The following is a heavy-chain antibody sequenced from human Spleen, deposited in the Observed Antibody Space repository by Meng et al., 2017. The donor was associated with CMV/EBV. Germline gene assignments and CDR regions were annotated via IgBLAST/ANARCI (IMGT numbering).Heavy chain of an antibody. CDR2: IRNDGSYK. Sequence: GESLKISCAASGFIFRTYGIHWVRQAPGKGLEWVAFIRNDGSYKFYANSVKGRFIISRDNSKNALFLQMNSLRAEDTAVYYCAREPRYSPHFDYWGQGTLVTVSS. CDR3: AREPRYSPHFDY. V-gene: IGHV3-30*02. CDR1: GFIFRTYG. J-gene: IGHJ4*02. D-gene: IGHD1-14*01.